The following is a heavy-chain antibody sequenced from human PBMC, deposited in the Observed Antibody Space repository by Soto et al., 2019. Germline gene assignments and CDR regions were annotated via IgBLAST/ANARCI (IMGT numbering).Heavy chain of an antibody. CDR3: ARGSGLELRY. J-gene: IGHJ4*02. Sequence: SVKVSCKASGGTFSSYAISWVRQAPGQGLEWMGGIIPIYGTANYAQKFQGRVTITADASTSTAYMELRSLRSDDTAVYYCARGSGLELRYWGQGTLVTVSS. D-gene: IGHD1-7*01. CDR2: IIPIYGTA. V-gene: IGHV1-69*13. CDR1: GGTFSSYA.